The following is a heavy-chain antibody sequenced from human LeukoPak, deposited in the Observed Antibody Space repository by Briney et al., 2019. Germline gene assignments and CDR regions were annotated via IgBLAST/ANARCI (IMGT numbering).Heavy chain of an antibody. CDR2: IYSGGST. V-gene: IGHV3-53*01. D-gene: IGHD4-23*01. CDR3: ARAPGGNPFFDY. CDR1: GFTVSSNY. J-gene: IGHJ4*02. Sequence: GGSLRLSCAASGFTVSSNYMSWVRQAPGKGLEWVSVIYSGGSTYYADSVKGRFTISRDDSKNTLYLQMNSLRAEDTAVYYCARAPGGNPFFDYWGQGTLVTVFS.